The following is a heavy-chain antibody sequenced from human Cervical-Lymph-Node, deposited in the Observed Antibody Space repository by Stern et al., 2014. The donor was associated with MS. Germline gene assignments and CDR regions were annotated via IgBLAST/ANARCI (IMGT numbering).Heavy chain of an antibody. V-gene: IGHV3-53*01. CDR2: ITNVGST. D-gene: IGHD1-1*01. Sequence: DVQLVESGGGVIQPGGSLRLSCTASGFTVSRDSMTWVRQAPGKGLEWVSLITNVGSTFYTDSVKGRFTISRDDSKNTVYLHMTSLRAEDTAMYYCARDTSSPERSDWWGQGTLVTVSS. CDR1: GFTVSRDS. CDR3: ARDTSSPERSDW. J-gene: IGHJ4*02.